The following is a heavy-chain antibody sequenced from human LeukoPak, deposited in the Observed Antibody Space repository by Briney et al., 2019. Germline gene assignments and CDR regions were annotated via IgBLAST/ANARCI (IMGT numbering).Heavy chain of an antibody. CDR1: GGSISSYY. Sequence: SETLSLTCTVSGGSISSYYWSWIRQPAGKGLEWIGRIYTSGSTNYNPSLKSRVTMSVDTSNNQFSLKLSSVTAAATAVYYCARDLGYCSGGSCYFDAFDIWGQGTMVTVSS. D-gene: IGHD2-15*01. J-gene: IGHJ3*02. CDR3: ARDLGYCSGGSCYFDAFDI. V-gene: IGHV4-4*07. CDR2: IYTSGST.